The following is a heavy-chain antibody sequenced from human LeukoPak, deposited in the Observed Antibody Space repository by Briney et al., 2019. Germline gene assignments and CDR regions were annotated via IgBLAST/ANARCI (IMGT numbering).Heavy chain of an antibody. Sequence: GGSLRLSCAASGFTFSSYAMSWVRQAPGKGLEWVSAISGSGGSTYYADSVKGRFTISRDNSKNTLYLQMNSLRAEDTAVYYCAKQSAYYYDSSPFDYWGQGTLVTVSS. D-gene: IGHD3-22*01. CDR2: ISGSGGST. CDR1: GFTFSSYA. V-gene: IGHV3-23*01. CDR3: AKQSAYYYDSSPFDY. J-gene: IGHJ4*02.